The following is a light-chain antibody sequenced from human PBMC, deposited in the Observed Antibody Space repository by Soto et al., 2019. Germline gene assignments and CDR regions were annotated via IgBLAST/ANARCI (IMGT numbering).Light chain of an antibody. CDR3: SSYAGSNNWN. CDR2: EGS. J-gene: IGLJ1*01. CDR1: SSDVGGYNY. V-gene: IGLV2-8*01. Sequence: QSVLTQPPSASGSPGQSVTISCTGTSSDVGGYNYVSWYQQHPGKAPKLMIYEGSKRPSGVPDRFSGSKSGNTASLTVSGLQAEDEADYYCSSYAGSNNWNFGTGTKVTVL.